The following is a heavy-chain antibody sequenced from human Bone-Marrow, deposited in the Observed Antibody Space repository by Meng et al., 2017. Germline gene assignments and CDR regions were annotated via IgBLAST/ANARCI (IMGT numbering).Heavy chain of an antibody. D-gene: IGHD4-17*01. CDR3: ARDRGAAFGDYGLCDS. V-gene: IGHV3-7*01. CDR1: GFTFSTPW. Sequence: GGSLRLSCEASGFTFSTPWMSWVRQAPGKGLEWVANIEGDGSEKNYVDSVKGRFTISRDNTKNSLYLQMNSLRVEDTAVYFCARDRGAAFGDYGLCDSWGQGTLVTGAS. CDR2: IEGDGSEK. J-gene: IGHJ4*02.